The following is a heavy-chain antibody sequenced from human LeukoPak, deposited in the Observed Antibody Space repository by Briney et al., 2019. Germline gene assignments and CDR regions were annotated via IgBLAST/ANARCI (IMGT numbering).Heavy chain of an antibody. D-gene: IGHD6-6*01. V-gene: IGHV3-23*01. CDR1: GFTFNSYA. CDR2: ISGSGGST. J-gene: IGHJ4*02. CDR3: AKGSEYSSSFFDY. Sequence: PGGSLRLSCAASGFTFNSYAMSWVRQAPGKGLEWVSAISGSGGSTYYADSVKGRFTISRDNSKNTLYLQMNSLRAEDTAVYYCAKGSEYSSSFFDYWGQGTLVTVSS.